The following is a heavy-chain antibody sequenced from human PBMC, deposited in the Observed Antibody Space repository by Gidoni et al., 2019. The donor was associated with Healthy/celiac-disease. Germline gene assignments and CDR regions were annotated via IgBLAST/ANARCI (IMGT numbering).Heavy chain of an antibody. V-gene: IGHV4-59*01. D-gene: IGHD4-17*01. CDR3: ARYDYGGNSGRWASSYYGMDV. CDR1: GGSISSYY. CDR2: IYYSGST. Sequence: QVQLQESGPGLVKPSETLSLTCTVPGGSISSYYWSWIRQPPGKGLEWIGYIYYSGSTNYNPSLKSRVTISVDTSKNQFSLTLSSVTAADTAVYYCARYDYGGNSGRWASSYYGMDVWGQGTTVTVSS. J-gene: IGHJ6*02.